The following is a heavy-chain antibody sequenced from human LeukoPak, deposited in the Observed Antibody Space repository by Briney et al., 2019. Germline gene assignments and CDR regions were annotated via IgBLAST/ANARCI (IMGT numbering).Heavy chain of an antibody. CDR3: ARDGGSYGDAFDI. J-gene: IGHJ3*02. Sequence: SETLSLTCAVYGGSFSGYYWSWIRQPPGKGLEWIGEINHSGSTNYNPSLKSRVTISVDTSKNQFSLKLSSVTAADTAVYYCARDGGSYGDAFDIWGQGTMVTVSS. CDR2: INHSGST. CDR1: GGSFSGYY. V-gene: IGHV4-34*01. D-gene: IGHD1-26*01.